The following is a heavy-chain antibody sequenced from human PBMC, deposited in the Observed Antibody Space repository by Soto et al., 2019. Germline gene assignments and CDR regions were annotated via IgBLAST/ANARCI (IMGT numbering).Heavy chain of an antibody. D-gene: IGHD3-16*02. CDR3: ARAESSPHRPYYYYGMDV. Sequence: SVKVSCKASGGTFSSYAISWMRQAPGQGLEWMGGIIPIFGTANYAQKFQGRVTITADESTSTAYMELSSLRSEDTAVYYCARAESSPHRPYYYYGMDVWGQGTTVTVSS. CDR1: GGTFSSYA. CDR2: IIPIFGTA. J-gene: IGHJ6*02. V-gene: IGHV1-69*13.